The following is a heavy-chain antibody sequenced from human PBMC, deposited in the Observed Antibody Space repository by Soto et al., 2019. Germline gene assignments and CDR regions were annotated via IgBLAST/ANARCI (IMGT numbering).Heavy chain of an antibody. D-gene: IGHD6-13*01. J-gene: IGHJ6*02. CDR3: ARGGPARGSIWYQGVYYYGMAV. V-gene: IGHV6-1*01. CDR1: GDSVSSNSAA. Sequence: PSQTLSLTCAISGDSVSSNSAAWNWIRQSPSRGLEWLGRTYYRSKWYNDYAVSVKSRITINPDTSKNQFSLQLNSVTPEDTAVYYCARGGPARGSIWYQGVYYYGMAVRGQGTTVTVSS. CDR2: TYYRSKWYN.